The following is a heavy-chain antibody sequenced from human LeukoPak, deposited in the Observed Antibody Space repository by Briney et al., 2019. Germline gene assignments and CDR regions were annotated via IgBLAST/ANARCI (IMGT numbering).Heavy chain of an antibody. J-gene: IGHJ4*02. CDR3: AKGDMIVVVPTDY. CDR2: ISGSGGST. V-gene: IGHV3-23*01. D-gene: IGHD3-22*01. CDR1: GFTFSSNS. Sequence: PGGSLRLSCAASGFTFSSNSMSWVRQAPGKGLEWVSAISGSGGSTYYADSVKGRFTISRDNSKNTLYLQMNSLRAEDTAVYYCAKGDMIVVVPTDYWGQGTLVTVSS.